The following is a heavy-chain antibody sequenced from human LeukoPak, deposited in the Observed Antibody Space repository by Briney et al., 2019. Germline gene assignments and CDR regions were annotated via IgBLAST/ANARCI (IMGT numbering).Heavy chain of an antibody. CDR2: ISGRGGST. CDR1: GFTFSSYG. D-gene: IGHD3-22*01. CDR3: AKYGYYDSSGYYYRGDFDY. J-gene: IGHJ4*02. Sequence: GGSLRLSCAASGFTFSSYGMSWVRRAPGKGLEWVSGISGRGGSTYYADSVKGRFTISRDNSKNTVYLQMNSLRAEDTAVYYCAKYGYYDSSGYYYRGDFDYWGQGTLVTVSS. V-gene: IGHV3-23*01.